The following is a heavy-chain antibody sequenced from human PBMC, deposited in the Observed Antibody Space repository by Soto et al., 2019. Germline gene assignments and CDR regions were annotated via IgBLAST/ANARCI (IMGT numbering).Heavy chain of an antibody. CDR3: AKEECSGWYWNYFDY. J-gene: IGHJ4*02. Sequence: EVQLVESGGGLVQPGRSLRLSCAASGFTFDDYAMHWVRQAPGKGLEWVSGISWNSGSIGYADSVKGRFTISRDNAKNSLYLQMNSLRAEDTALYYCAKEECSGWYWNYFDYWGQGTLVTVSS. CDR2: ISWNSGSI. D-gene: IGHD6-19*01. V-gene: IGHV3-9*01. CDR1: GFTFDDYA.